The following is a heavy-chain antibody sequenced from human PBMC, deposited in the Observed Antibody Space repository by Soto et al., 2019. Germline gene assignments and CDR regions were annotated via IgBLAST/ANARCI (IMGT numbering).Heavy chain of an antibody. CDR2: ISGGSSYT. Sequence: SGGGLVKPGGSLRLSCAASGFSFGDSYMSWIRQSAGKGLEWLSYISGGSSYTKYAESVKGRFTISRDNARRSLFLQVNGLRADDTAIYYCAKTRVADSGYYFDHWGQGTMVTVSS. CDR3: AKTRVADSGYYFDH. J-gene: IGHJ4*02. D-gene: IGHD3-10*01. V-gene: IGHV3-11*03. CDR1: GFSFGDSY.